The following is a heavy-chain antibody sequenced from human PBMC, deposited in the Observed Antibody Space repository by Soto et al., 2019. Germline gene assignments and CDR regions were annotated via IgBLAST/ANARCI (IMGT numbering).Heavy chain of an antibody. CDR1: GFTFSSYA. V-gene: IGHV3-23*01. J-gene: IGHJ4*02. D-gene: IGHD5-12*01. Sequence: EVQLLESGGGLVQPGGSLRLSCAASGFTFSSYAMSWVRQAPGKGLEWVSSITGSAGSTYYADSVKGRFTISRDNSKNTLYLQMNSLRAKDTAVYDCAKDRNRWLRFDLGYWGQGTLVTVSS. CDR2: ITGSAGST. CDR3: AKDRNRWLRFDLGY.